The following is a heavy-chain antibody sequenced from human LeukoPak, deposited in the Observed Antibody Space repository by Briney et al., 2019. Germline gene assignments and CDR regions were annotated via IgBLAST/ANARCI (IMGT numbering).Heavy chain of an antibody. J-gene: IGHJ3*02. V-gene: IGHV1-18*01. CDR2: ISAYNGNT. Sequence: ASVKVSCKASGYTFTSYGISWVRQAPGQGLEWMGWISAYNGNTNYAQKLQGRVAMTTDTSTSTAYMELRSLRSDDTAVYYCARHLRITIFGVVIDQGAFDIWGQGTMVTVSS. D-gene: IGHD3-3*01. CDR1: GYTFTSYG. CDR3: ARHLRITIFGVVIDQGAFDI.